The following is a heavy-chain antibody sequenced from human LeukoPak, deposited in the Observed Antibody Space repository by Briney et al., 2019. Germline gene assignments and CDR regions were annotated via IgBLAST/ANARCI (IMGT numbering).Heavy chain of an antibody. Sequence: ASVKVSCKASGFTFTGYYMHLVTQAPGQGLEWMGRINPNSGGTNYAQKFQGRVTMPRDTSISTAYMELSRLRSDGSAVEYCAAALYYGFWSHHNCYDPWGQGTLVTVSS. D-gene: IGHD3-3*01. V-gene: IGHV1-2*06. CDR3: AAALYYGFWSHHNCYDP. CDR1: GFTFTGYY. CDR2: INPNSGGT. J-gene: IGHJ5*02.